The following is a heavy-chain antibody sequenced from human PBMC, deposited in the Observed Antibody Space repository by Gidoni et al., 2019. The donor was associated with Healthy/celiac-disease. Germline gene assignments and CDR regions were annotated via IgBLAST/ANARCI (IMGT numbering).Heavy chain of an antibody. J-gene: IGHJ4*02. V-gene: IGHV4-34*01. D-gene: IGHD5-18*01. CDR2: INHSGST. Sequence: QVQLQQWGAVLLKPSETLSLTYAVYGGSFSGYYWSWIRQPPGKGLEWIGEINHSGSTNYNPSLKSRVTISVDTSKNQFSLKLSSVTAADTAVYYCARVASYGNNYWGQGTLVTVSS. CDR1: GGSFSGYY. CDR3: ARVASYGNNY.